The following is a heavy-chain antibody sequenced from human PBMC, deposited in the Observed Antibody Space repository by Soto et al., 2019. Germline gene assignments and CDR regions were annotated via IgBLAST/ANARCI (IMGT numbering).Heavy chain of an antibody. V-gene: IGHV1-69*18. CDR1: GDTFSGYP. J-gene: IGHJ4*01. Sequence: QVQLVQSGAELKKPGSSVKVSCKASGDTFSGYPINWVRQAPGEGLEWMGRIISVFGPTNDAQRFEGRVTFTADQSTNTAYMEVRGLLSEDAAVYYCARDGGFGELKYWGPGTPVTVSS. D-gene: IGHD3-10*01. CDR3: ARDGGFGELKY. CDR2: IISVFGPT.